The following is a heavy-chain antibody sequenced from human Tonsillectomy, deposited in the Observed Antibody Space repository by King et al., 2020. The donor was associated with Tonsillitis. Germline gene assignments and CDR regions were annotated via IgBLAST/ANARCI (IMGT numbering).Heavy chain of an antibody. D-gene: IGHD5/OR15-5a*01. CDR1: GGSISSYY. J-gene: IGHJ4*02. CDR3: ARPAVGVSTTQGALDY. CDR2: IYHSGST. Sequence: QLQESGPGLVKPSETLSLTCTVSGGSISSYYWSWIRQPPGKGLEWIGYIYHSGSTNYNPSLKSRVTLSVDTSKNQFSLKLSSVTAADTAVYYCARPAVGVSTTQGALDYWGRGNPVTVSS. V-gene: IGHV4-59*08.